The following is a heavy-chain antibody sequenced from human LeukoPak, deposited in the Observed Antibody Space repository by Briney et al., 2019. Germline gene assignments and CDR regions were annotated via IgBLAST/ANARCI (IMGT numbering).Heavy chain of an antibody. J-gene: IGHJ4*02. CDR3: ASGAMIPPSWGY. CDR2: ISSSGRSI. D-gene: IGHD3-22*01. CDR1: GFTFSSYE. V-gene: IGHV3-48*03. Sequence: PGGSLRLSCAASGFTFSSYEMNWVRQAPGKGLEWVSYISSSGRSIYYADSVKGRFTISRDNAKNSLYLQMNSLRAGDTAVYYCASGAMIPPSWGYWGQGTLVTVSS.